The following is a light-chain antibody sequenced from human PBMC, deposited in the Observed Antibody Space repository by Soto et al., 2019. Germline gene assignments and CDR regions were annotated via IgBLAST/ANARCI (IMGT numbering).Light chain of an antibody. CDR3: QQYYSVPRT. Sequence: DIVMSQSPDSLAVSLGERATINCKSSQSVLYSSNNKNYLAWYQQKPGQPPKLLIYWASSRESGVPDRFSGSGSGTDFTLNISSLQAEDVAVYYCQQYYSVPRTFGQGTKVEIK. V-gene: IGKV4-1*01. J-gene: IGKJ1*01. CDR2: WAS. CDR1: QSVLYSSNNKNY.